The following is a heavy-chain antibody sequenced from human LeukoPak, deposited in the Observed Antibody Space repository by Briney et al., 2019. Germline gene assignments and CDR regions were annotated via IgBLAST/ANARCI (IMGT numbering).Heavy chain of an antibody. Sequence: WGSLRLSCAASGFTFSSYWMSWVRQAPGKGLEWVANIKQDGSEKYYVDSVKGRFTISRDNAKNSLYLQMNSLRAEDTAVYYCARDRVPGAQWLVYYYYGMDVWGQGTTVTVSS. CDR1: GFTFSSYW. D-gene: IGHD6-19*01. J-gene: IGHJ6*02. CDR2: IKQDGSEK. CDR3: ARDRVPGAQWLVYYYYGMDV. V-gene: IGHV3-7*01.